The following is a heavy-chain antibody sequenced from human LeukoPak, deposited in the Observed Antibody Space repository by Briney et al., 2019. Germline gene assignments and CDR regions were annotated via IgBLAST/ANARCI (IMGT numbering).Heavy chain of an antibody. J-gene: IGHJ2*01. CDR2: ITGSTTWT. CDR1: GFTFGNFG. V-gene: IGHV3-23*01. Sequence: PGGSLRLSCEASGFTFGNFGMTWVRQAPGKGLQWVSXITGSTTWTYYAASVKGRFTVSRDNSQNTLHLQMNSLRADDTAVYYCARELVSSGTGYFDLWGRGTLVTVSS. CDR3: ARELVSSGTGYFDL. D-gene: IGHD3-10*02.